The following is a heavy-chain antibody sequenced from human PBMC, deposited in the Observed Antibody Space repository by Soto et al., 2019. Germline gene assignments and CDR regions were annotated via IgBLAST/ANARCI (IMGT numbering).Heavy chain of an antibody. CDR2: IYYSGST. D-gene: IGHD3-3*01. CDR1: GGSISSYY. CDR3: ARGSYYDFWSGYSHGKNYYYYGMDV. V-gene: IGHV4-59*01. J-gene: IGHJ6*02. Sequence: SETLSLTCTVSGGSISSYYWSWIRQPPGKGLEWIGYIYYSGSTNYNPSLKSRVTISVDTSKNQFSLKLSSVTAADTAVYYCARGSYYDFWSGYSHGKNYYYYGMDVWGQGTTVTVSS.